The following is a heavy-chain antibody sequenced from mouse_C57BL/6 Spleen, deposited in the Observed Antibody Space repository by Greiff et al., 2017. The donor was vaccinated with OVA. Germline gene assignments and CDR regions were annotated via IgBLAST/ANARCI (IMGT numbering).Heavy chain of an antibody. CDR2: IYPGDGDT. J-gene: IGHJ1*03. CDR3: ARCYYSNLYWYFDV. V-gene: IGHV1-80*01. CDR1: GYAFSSYW. Sequence: QVQLKQSGAELVKPGASVKISCKASGYAFSSYWMNWVKQRPGKGLEWIGQIYPGDGDTNYNGKFKGKATLTADKSSSTAYMQLSSLTSEDSAVYFCARCYYSNLYWYFDVWGTGTTVTVSS. D-gene: IGHD2-5*01.